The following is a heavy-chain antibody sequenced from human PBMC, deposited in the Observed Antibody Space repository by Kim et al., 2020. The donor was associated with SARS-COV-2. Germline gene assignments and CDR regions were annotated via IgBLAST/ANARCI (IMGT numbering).Heavy chain of an antibody. CDR3: ARVPRGKSGYEHPFDY. CDR2: INPSGGST. D-gene: IGHD5-12*01. J-gene: IGHJ4*02. CDR1: GYTFTSYY. Sequence: ASVKVSCKASGYTFTSYYMHWVRQAPGQGLEWMGIINPSGGSTSYAQKFQGRVTMTRDTSTSTVYMELSSLRSEDTAVYYCARVPRGKSGYEHPFDYWGQGTLVTVSS. V-gene: IGHV1-46*01.